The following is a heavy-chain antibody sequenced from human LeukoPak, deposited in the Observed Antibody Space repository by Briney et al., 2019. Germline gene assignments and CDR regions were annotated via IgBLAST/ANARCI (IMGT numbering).Heavy chain of an antibody. CDR2: ICSNGGST. D-gene: IGHD6-25*01. Sequence: AGGSLRRSCAASGFTFSSYAKHWVRQAPGKGLEYVSAICSNGGSTYYANSVKGRFTISRDNSKNTLYLQMGSLRAEDMAVYYCARGFQRLPLIAFDIWGQGTRVTVSS. V-gene: IGHV3-64*01. CDR3: ARGFQRLPLIAFDI. CDR1: GFTFSSYA. J-gene: IGHJ3*02.